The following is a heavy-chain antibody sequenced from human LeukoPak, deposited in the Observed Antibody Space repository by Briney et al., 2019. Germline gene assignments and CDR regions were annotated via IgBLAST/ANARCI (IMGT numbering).Heavy chain of an antibody. CDR3: ARDGSGWSVH. CDR1: GFTFSGYW. CDR2: IKQDGTEK. J-gene: IGHJ4*02. V-gene: IGHV3-7*01. D-gene: IGHD6-19*01. Sequence: GGSLRLSCAASGFTFSGYWMSWLRQAPGKGLEWVANIKQDGTEKYYVDSVKGRFIISRDNAKNSLYLQMNSLRAEDTAVYYCARDGSGWSVHWGQGTLVTVSS.